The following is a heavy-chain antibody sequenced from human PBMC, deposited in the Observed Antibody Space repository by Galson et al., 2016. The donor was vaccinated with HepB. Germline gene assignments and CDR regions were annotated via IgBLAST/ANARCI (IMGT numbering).Heavy chain of an antibody. Sequence: SLRLSCAASGFTFSNYAMNWVRQVPGKGLEWVSAVSENGAGTYYADSVRGRFTISKDNSKNTLYLQMNSLRAEDPALYYCAKVKPGGLDYWGQGTLDTVAS. V-gene: IGHV3-23*01. D-gene: IGHD1-14*01. CDR1: GFTFSNYA. CDR3: AKVKPGGLDY. CDR2: VSENGAGT. J-gene: IGHJ4*02.